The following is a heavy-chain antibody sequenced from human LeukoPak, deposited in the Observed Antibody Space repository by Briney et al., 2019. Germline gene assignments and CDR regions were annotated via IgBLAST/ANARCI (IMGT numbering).Heavy chain of an antibody. Sequence: ASVKVSCKASGYTFTGYYMHWVRQAPGQGLEWMGWINPNSGGTNYAQKFQGRVTMTTDTSTSTAYMDLRSLRSDDTAVYYCARVSLSIPVTPDYWGQGTLVTVSS. CDR3: ARVSLSIPVTPDY. D-gene: IGHD4-23*01. CDR2: INPNSGGT. CDR1: GYTFTGYY. V-gene: IGHV1-2*02. J-gene: IGHJ4*02.